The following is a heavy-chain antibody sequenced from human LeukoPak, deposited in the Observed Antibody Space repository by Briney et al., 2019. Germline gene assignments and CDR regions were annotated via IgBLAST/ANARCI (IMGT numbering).Heavy chain of an antibody. J-gene: IGHJ4*02. CDR3: ARGTMTTVTYYFDY. Sequence: SETLSLPCAVFGGSFSGYYCSRIGPPPRKGPEWIGEINHSASTNYNPTLTSRATISLDTSKNQFSLKLSSVTPADTAVYYCARGTMTTVTYYFDYWGQGTLVTVSS. CDR2: INHSAST. D-gene: IGHD4-17*01. V-gene: IGHV4-34*01. CDR1: GGSFSGYY.